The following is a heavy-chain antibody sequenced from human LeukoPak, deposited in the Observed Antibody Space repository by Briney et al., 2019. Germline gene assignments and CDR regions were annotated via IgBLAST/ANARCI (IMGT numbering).Heavy chain of an antibody. Sequence: KTSETLSLTCTVSSGSISNSSYYWGWIRQPPGKGLEWIGSIYYSGSTYYNPSLKSRVTVSVDTSKNQFSLKLSSVTAADTAVYYCARHLKVATYYYDGPGYWGQGTLVTVSS. D-gene: IGHD3-22*01. J-gene: IGHJ4*02. V-gene: IGHV4-39*01. CDR2: IYYSGST. CDR1: SGSISNSSYY. CDR3: ARHLKVATYYYDGPGY.